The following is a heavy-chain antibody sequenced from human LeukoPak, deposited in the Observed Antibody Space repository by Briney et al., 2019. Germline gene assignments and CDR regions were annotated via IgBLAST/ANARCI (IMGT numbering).Heavy chain of an antibody. CDR3: ARLLRFDAFDI. D-gene: IGHD3-3*01. J-gene: IGHJ3*02. V-gene: IGHV4-61*02. Sequence: SETLSLTCTVSGGSISSGFYYWSWLRQPAGKGLEWIGRIYTGGSTKYNPSLKSRVTISVDTSKGQFSLNLSSVTAADTAVYYCARLLRFDAFDIWGQGTMVAVSS. CDR2: IYTGGST. CDR1: GGSISSGFYY.